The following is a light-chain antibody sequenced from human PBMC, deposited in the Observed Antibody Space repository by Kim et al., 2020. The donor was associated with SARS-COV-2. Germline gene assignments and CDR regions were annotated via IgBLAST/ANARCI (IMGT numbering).Light chain of an antibody. CDR1: NSGSKR. Sequence: GEEARMNGGGNNSGSKRVNWYQQKRGQAPVLGIYYDSDRPSGIPERFSGSNSGNTATLTISRVEAGDEADYYCQVWDSSSDHWVFGGGTQLTVL. J-gene: IGLJ3*02. CDR2: YDS. V-gene: IGLV3-21*04. CDR3: QVWDSSSDHWV.